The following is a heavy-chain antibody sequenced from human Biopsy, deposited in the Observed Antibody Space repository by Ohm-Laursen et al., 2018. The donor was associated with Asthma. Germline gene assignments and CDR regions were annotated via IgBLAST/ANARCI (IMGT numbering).Heavy chain of an antibody. Sequence: SLRLSCTASGFPISNYGMHWVRQAPGKGLEWAAVMSYDDSQTRYADSVKGRFTISRDNSKNTLDLQMNSLRGDDTAVYYCVRWRSGYPDHYSDFWGLGTLVTVSS. J-gene: IGHJ4*02. V-gene: IGHV3-30*03. CDR1: GFPISNYG. CDR3: VRWRSGYPDHYSDF. D-gene: IGHD2-21*01. CDR2: MSYDDSQT.